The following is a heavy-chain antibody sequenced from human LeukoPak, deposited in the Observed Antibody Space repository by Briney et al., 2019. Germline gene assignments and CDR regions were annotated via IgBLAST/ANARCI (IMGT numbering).Heavy chain of an antibody. Sequence: GGPLRLSCSASGFTLSSYAMHWVRQAPGKGLEYVSAISSNGGSTYYADSVKGRFTISRDNSKNTLYLQMSSLRAEDTAVYYCVNTGSIVVVPAAMSFDYWGQGTLVTVSS. CDR2: ISSNGGST. D-gene: IGHD2-2*01. V-gene: IGHV3-64D*06. CDR3: VNTGSIVVVPAAMSFDY. J-gene: IGHJ4*02. CDR1: GFTLSSYA.